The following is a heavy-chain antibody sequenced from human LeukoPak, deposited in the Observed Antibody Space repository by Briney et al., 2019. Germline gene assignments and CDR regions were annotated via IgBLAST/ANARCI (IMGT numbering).Heavy chain of an antibody. D-gene: IGHD3-10*01. CDR1: GCTFGDYA. V-gene: IGHV3-49*04. Sequence: GGSLRLSCTASGCTFGDYAMSWVRQAPGKGLEWVGFIRSKAYGGTTEYAASVKGRFTISRDDSKSIAYLQMNSLKTEDTAVYYCTRTPYYYGSGSYYTPYYFDYWGQGTLVTVSS. J-gene: IGHJ4*02. CDR2: IRSKAYGGTT. CDR3: TRTPYYYGSGSYYTPYYFDY.